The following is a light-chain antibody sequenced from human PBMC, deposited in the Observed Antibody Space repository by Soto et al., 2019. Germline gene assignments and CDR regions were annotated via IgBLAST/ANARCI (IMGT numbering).Light chain of an antibody. Sequence: DIQMTQSPSYVSASVGDRVTITCRASQDISSWVAWFQQKPGKAPKLLVFAASSLPRGVPSRFSGSESGADFTLTISSLQPEDFATYYCQQAYSFPFTFGPGTKVDF. V-gene: IGKV1-12*01. J-gene: IGKJ3*01. CDR2: AAS. CDR1: QDISSW. CDR3: QQAYSFPFT.